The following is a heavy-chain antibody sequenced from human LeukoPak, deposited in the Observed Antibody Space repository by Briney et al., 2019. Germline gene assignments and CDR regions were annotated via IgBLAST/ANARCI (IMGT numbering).Heavy chain of an antibody. D-gene: IGHD1-7*01. Sequence: GGSLRLSCAASGFTFSSYAMSWVRQAPGKGLEWVSAISGSGGSTYYADSVKGRFTISRDNSKNTLCLQMNSLRAEDTAVYYCAKDRSLTGTTISWFDPWGQGTLVTVSS. CDR3: AKDRSLTGTTISWFDP. CDR1: GFTFSSYA. CDR2: ISGSGGST. J-gene: IGHJ5*02. V-gene: IGHV3-23*01.